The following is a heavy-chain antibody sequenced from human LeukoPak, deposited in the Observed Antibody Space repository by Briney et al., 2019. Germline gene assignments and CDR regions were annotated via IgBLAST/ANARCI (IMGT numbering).Heavy chain of an antibody. CDR2: VYYTGAT. CDR3: ATIRRYGGNPAYYFDD. Sequence: SKTLSLTCSVSDDSITNTIYYWAWVRQPPGKGLEWIGTVYYTGATFYKPSLKSRVTVSADTSRNQFSLSLRSVTAADAAVYYCATIRRYGGNPAYYFDDWGQGTLVTVSS. J-gene: IGHJ4*02. CDR1: DDSITNTIYY. V-gene: IGHV4-39*01. D-gene: IGHD5-12*01.